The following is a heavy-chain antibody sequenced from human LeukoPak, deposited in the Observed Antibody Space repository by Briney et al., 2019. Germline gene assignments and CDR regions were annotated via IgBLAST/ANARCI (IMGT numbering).Heavy chain of an antibody. V-gene: IGHV3-49*03. Sequence: GRSLRLSCATSGFNFGVVAMDWIRQALGKGLEWVGFIRHREYGGTAEYAASVNGRFAISRDDSKSIVYLQMNDLRTEDTGVYYCARERAGDVDYWGLGTLVTVSS. J-gene: IGHJ4*02. CDR2: IRHREYGGTA. CDR3: ARERAGDVDY. CDR1: GFNFGVVA.